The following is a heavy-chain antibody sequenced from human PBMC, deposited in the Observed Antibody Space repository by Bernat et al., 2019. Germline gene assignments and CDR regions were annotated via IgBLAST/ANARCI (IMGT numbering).Heavy chain of an antibody. CDR1: GFTFSSYE. V-gene: IGHV3-48*03. J-gene: IGHJ4*02. CDR2: ISSSGSTI. CDR3: ARKLHSSSDDY. Sequence: EVQLVESGGGLVQPGGSLRLSCAASGFTFSSYEMNWVRQAPGKGLEWVSYISSSGSTIYYADSVKGRFTISRDNSKNTLYLQMNSLRAEDTAVYYCARKLHSSSDDYWGQGTLVTVSS. D-gene: IGHD6-13*01.